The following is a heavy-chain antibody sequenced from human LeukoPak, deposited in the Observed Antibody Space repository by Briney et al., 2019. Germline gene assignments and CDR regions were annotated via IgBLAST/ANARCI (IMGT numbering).Heavy chain of an antibody. CDR1: GYTFTSYG. V-gene: IGHV1-69*05. D-gene: IGHD1-7*01. CDR3: ARQISTPGITDI. Sequence: ASVKVSCKASGYTFTSYGISWVRQAPGQGLEWMGGIIPIFGTANYAQKFQGRVTITTDESTSTAYMELSSLRSEDTAVYYCARQISTPGITDIWGQGTMVTVSS. J-gene: IGHJ3*02. CDR2: IIPIFGTA.